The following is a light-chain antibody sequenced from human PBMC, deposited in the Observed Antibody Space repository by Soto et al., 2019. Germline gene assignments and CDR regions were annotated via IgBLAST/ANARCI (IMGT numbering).Light chain of an antibody. Sequence: AIQLTQFPSSLSASVGDRVTITCRASQGLNTNLAWYQQKPGKSPKLLMYGASTLQKGVPSRFSGNGSGTDFTLTISSLQPEDSATYYCQQSSNYFTFGPGTKVDI. CDR2: GAS. CDR1: QGLNTN. V-gene: IGKV1D-13*01. J-gene: IGKJ3*01. CDR3: QQSSNYFT.